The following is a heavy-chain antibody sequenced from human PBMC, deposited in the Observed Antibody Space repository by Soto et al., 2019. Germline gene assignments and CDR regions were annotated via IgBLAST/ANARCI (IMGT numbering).Heavy chain of an antibody. J-gene: IGHJ4*02. D-gene: IGHD2-15*01. CDR3: SDWRAGGPVNLDH. Sequence: HPXGSLRLSCVVSGLSLNNYAISWVRHAPGKGLEFVSTIYVLDGAWYSDSVRGRLAISRDVSRNTVYLQMSSLIVEYTAIYFCSDWRAGGPVNLDHWGPGTRGTVS. V-gene: IGHV3-23*05. CDR1: GLSLNNYA. CDR2: IYVLDGA.